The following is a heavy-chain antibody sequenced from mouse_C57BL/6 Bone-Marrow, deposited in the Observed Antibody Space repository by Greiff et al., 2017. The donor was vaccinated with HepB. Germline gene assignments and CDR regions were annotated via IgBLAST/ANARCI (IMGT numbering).Heavy chain of an antibody. CDR1: GYTFTDYY. D-gene: IGHD6-1*01. J-gene: IGHJ4*01. CDR3: ARGLAYYYAMDY. CDR2: INPYNGGT. V-gene: IGHV1-19*01. Sequence: EVQLQESGPVLVKPGASVKMSCKASGYTFTDYYMNWVKQSHGKSLEWIGVINPYNGGTSYNQKFKGKATLTVDKASSTAYMELNSLTSEDSAVYYCARGLAYYYAMDYWGQGTSVPVSS.